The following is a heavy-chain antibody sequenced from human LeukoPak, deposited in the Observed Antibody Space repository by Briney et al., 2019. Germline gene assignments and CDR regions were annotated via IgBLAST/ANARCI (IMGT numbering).Heavy chain of an antibody. D-gene: IGHD6-25*01. CDR3: ARVLAAAGNNWFDP. CDR1: GGSFSGYY. Sequence: PSETLSLTCAVYGGSFSGYYWNWFRQSPGRGLEWIGEINHSGSTNYNPSLESRVTVSVDTSKNQFSLKLSSVTAADTAVYYCARVLAAAGNNWFDPWGQGTLVTVSS. J-gene: IGHJ5*02. V-gene: IGHV4-34*01. CDR2: INHSGST.